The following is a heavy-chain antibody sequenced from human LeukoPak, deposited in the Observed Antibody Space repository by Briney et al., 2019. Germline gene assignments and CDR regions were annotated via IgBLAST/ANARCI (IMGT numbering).Heavy chain of an antibody. J-gene: IGHJ6*02. Sequence: GGSLRLSCAASGFTFSSYSMSWVRQAPGKGLEWVSYISSSSSTIYYADSVKGRFTISRDNAKNSLYLQMNSLRDEDTAVYYCARDQDYRDCSGGSCYLGNYYYYYGMDVWGQGTTVTVSS. CDR3: ARDQDYRDCSGGSCYLGNYYYYYGMDV. V-gene: IGHV3-48*02. CDR1: GFTFSSYS. D-gene: IGHD2-15*01. CDR2: ISSSSSTI.